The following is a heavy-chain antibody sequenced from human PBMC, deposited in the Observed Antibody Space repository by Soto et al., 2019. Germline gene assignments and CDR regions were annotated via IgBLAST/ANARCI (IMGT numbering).Heavy chain of an antibody. CDR1: GFTFSSYA. Sequence: GESLKISCAASGFTFSSYAMSWVRQAPGKGLEWVSAISGSGGSTYYADSVKGRFTISRDNSKNTLYLQMNSLRAEDTAVYYCAKDNRPLVGARFDYWGQGTLVTVSS. CDR3: AKDNRPLVGARFDY. J-gene: IGHJ4*02. D-gene: IGHD1-26*01. V-gene: IGHV3-23*01. CDR2: ISGSGGST.